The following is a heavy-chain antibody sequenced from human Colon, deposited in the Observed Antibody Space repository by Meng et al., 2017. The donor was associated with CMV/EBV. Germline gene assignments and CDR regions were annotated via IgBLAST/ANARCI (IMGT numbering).Heavy chain of an antibody. J-gene: IGHJ5*02. Sequence: CIASGGLITSYYWNWIRQTPGKGLEWIGYVYYSGSANYNPSLKSRVTMSVDTSKSQFSLELRSVPAADTAVYYCAGLYGNYYNSWFDPWGQGSLVTVSS. CDR2: VYYSGSA. V-gene: IGHV4-59*01. D-gene: IGHD1-26*01. CDR3: AGLYGNYYNSWFDP. CDR1: GGLITSYY.